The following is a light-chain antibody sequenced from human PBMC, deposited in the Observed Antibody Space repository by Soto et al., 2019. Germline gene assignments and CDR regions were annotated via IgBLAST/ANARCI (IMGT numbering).Light chain of an antibody. CDR2: EVS. J-gene: IGLJ1*01. CDR3: DSYTSSRAYV. CDR1: SSDVGGYNY. V-gene: IGLV2-14*01. Sequence: QSVLTQPASVSASPGQSITISCTGTSSDVGGYNYVSWYQQQAGKAPKLIIHEVSNRPSGVSNRFSGSKSGNTASLTISGLQSEDEADYYCDSYTSSRAYVFGIGTKLTVL.